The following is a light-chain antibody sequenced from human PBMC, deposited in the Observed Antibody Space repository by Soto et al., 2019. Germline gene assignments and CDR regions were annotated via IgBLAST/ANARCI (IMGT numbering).Light chain of an antibody. J-gene: IGLJ2*01. V-gene: IGLV1-40*01. CDR1: TSNIGAGYD. CDR2: ANT. CDR3: QSYDIKLSSPV. Sequence: QSVLTQPPSVSGAPGLRVTISCAGNTSNIGAGYDVHWYQQFPGTAPRLVIHANTNRPSGVPDRFSGSKSGTSASLAITDLQADDEADYHCQSYDIKLSSPVFGGGTKVTVL.